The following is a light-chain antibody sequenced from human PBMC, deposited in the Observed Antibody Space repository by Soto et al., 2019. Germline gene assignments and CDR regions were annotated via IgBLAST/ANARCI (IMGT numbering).Light chain of an antibody. CDR1: QGITTF. J-gene: IGKJ2*01. Sequence: DIPMTQSPSAVSASVGDTVTVTCRASQGITTFLAWFRQRPGKVPERLIYGASSLQSGVPSRFSGRGSGTEFTLTISSLQPEDFGTYYCLQHNSYPYTFGPGTKLEIK. CDR2: GAS. CDR3: LQHNSYPYT. V-gene: IGKV1-17*03.